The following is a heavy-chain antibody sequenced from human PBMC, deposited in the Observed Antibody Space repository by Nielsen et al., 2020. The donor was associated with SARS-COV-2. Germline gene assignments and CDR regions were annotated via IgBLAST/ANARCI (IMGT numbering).Heavy chain of an antibody. V-gene: IGHV3-74*01. CDR1: GFTFSRYH. J-gene: IGHJ4*02. CDR3: ARDSWDSLRYFVH. CDR2: VTSDGKST. D-gene: IGHD3-22*01. Sequence: GESLKISCAASGFTFSRYHMHWVRQAPGKGLVWVSRVTSDGKSTTYADSVKGRFTISRDDSKNTLYLQMNSLRPEDTAVYYCARDSWDSLRYFVHWGQGAQVTVSS.